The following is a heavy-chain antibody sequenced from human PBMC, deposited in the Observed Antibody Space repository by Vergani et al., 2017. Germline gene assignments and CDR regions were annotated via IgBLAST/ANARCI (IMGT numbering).Heavy chain of an antibody. D-gene: IGHD2-2*01. CDR3: ARGVLGYCSSTSCSIGHVWFDP. CDR1: GGTFSSYA. CDR2: IIPIFGTA. J-gene: IGHJ5*02. Sequence: QVQLVQSGAEVKKPGSSVKVSCKASGGTFSSYAISWVRQAPGQGLEWMGGIIPIFGTANYAQKFQGRVTITADESTSTAYMELSSLRSEDTAVYYCARGVLGYCSSTSCSIGHVWFDPWGQGTLVTVSS. V-gene: IGHV1-69*01.